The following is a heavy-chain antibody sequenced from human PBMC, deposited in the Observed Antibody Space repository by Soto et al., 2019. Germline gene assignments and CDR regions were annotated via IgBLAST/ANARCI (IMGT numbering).Heavy chain of an antibody. CDR1: GFTFSDYY. CDR3: ARDVDADFRTDFDY. V-gene: IGHV3-11*01. J-gene: IGHJ4*02. Sequence: PAGSLRLSCAASGFTFSDYYIHWIRRAPGKGLEWISYISGNGEVIQYAASARGRFTISRDNAENSVYLEMESLRDEDTALYYSARDVDADFRTDFDYWGRGTLVTVSS. D-gene: IGHD4-17*01. CDR2: ISGNGEVI.